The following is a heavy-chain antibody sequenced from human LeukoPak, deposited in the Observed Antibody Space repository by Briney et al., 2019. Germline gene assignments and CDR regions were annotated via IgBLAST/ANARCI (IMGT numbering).Heavy chain of an antibody. V-gene: IGHV4-59*01. CDR2: IYYSGST. D-gene: IGHD5-12*01. J-gene: IGHJ6*03. CDR3: ARVVRWLRFSRYYYYYMDV. Sequence: SETLSLTCTVSGGSISSYYWSWIRQPPGKGLEWIGYIYYSGSTNYNPSLKSRVTISVDTSKNQFSLKLSSVTAADTAVYYCARVVRWLRFSRYYYYYMDVWGKGTTVTVSS. CDR1: GGSISSYY.